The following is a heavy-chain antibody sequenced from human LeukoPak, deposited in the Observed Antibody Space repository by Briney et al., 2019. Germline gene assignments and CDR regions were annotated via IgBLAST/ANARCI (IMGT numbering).Heavy chain of an antibody. J-gene: IGHJ6*03. D-gene: IGHD4-11*01. CDR1: GFTFSGSS. CDR2: IRSKSNSYAP. V-gene: IGHV3-73*01. Sequence: GGSLRLSCAASGFTFSGSSMHWVRQPSGKGLEGVGRIRSKSNSYAPAYVASVKRRFTISSDESKNKADVQMNGLKTEDTAVYYCTSRQGPQGDYSNLPSQNYCYYYMDVWGKGSTVTVSS. CDR3: TSRQGPQGDYSNLPSQNYCYYYMDV.